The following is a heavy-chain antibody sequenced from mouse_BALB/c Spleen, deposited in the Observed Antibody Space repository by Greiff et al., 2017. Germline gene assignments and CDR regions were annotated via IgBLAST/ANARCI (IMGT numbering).Heavy chain of an antibody. CDR2: ISNGGGST. Sequence: EVQLVESGGGLVQPGGSLKLSCAASGFTFSSYTMSWVRQTPEKRLEWVAYISNGGGSTYYPDTVKGRFTISRDNAKNTLYLQMSSLKSEDTAMYYCARHYGNHYYAMDYWGQGTSVTVSS. CDR1: GFTFSSYT. CDR3: ARHYGNHYYAMDY. D-gene: IGHD2-1*01. J-gene: IGHJ4*01. V-gene: IGHV5-12-2*01.